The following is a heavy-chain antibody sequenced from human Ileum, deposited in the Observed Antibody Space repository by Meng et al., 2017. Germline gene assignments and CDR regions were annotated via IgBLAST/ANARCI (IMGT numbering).Heavy chain of an antibody. CDR1: GGSVNPGSYY. CDR2: MYFSGST. J-gene: IGHJ4*02. CDR3: ARGHYDKYFDS. V-gene: IGHV4-61*01. D-gene: IGHD3-22*01. Sequence: LREWGHGLVRPSGTLSLTCTIAGGSVNPGSYYLSWIRQPPGKGLEWIGYMYFSGSTKYNASLKSRVSISVDTSKKQFSLNLTSVTAADTAVYYCARGHYDKYFDSWGQGTLVTVSS.